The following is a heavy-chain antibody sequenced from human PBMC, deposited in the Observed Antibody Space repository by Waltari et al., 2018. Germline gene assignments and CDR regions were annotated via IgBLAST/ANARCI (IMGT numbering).Heavy chain of an antibody. Sequence: QVQLQESGPGLVKPSETLSLTCSVSGYSVTGGFYWGWIRQAPGKGLEWIANIYYSGTTYYNPSLRSRVTISVDTSKNQFSLKLTSLTAADTAVYYCVRDRPTGEVDQWVPGTLVTVSS. V-gene: IGHV4-38-2*02. CDR3: VRDRPTGEVDQ. D-gene: IGHD7-27*01. CDR2: IYYSGTT. CDR1: GYSVTGGFY. J-gene: IGHJ4*02.